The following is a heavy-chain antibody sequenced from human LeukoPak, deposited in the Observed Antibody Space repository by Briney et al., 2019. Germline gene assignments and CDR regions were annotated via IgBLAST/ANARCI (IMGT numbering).Heavy chain of an antibody. CDR1: GFTFRNYG. V-gene: IGHV3-48*01. D-gene: IGHD6-13*01. CDR3: ARESSSWYGWFDP. J-gene: IGHJ5*02. CDR2: ITSSSSTI. Sequence: GGSLRLSCAASGFTFRNYGMNWVRQAPGKGLEWVSYITSSSSTIYYADSVKGRFTISRDNAKNSLYLQMNSLRAEDTAVYYCARESSSWYGWFDPWGQGTLVTVSS.